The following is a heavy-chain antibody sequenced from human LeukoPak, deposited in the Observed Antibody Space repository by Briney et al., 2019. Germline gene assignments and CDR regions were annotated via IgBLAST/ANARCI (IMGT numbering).Heavy chain of an antibody. CDR3: ARGREMTGVAGHYSFDY. D-gene: IGHD3-9*01. V-gene: IGHV4-34*01. CDR1: GGSFSGYY. J-gene: IGHJ4*02. Sequence: SETLSVTCAVYGGSFSGYYWSWIRQPPGKGLEWIGEINHSGSTNYNPSLKSRVTISVDTSKNQFSLKVTSVTAADTAVYFCARGREMTGVAGHYSFDYWGQGILVSVSS. CDR2: INHSGST.